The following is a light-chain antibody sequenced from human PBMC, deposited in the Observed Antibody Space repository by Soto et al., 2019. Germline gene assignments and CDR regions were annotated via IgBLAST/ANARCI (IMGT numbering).Light chain of an antibody. V-gene: IGLV2-14*03. CDR3: TSYTTSSTGV. CDR1: SSDVGAYNY. J-gene: IGLJ3*02. Sequence: QSVLTQPASVSGSPGQSITISCIGTSSDVGAYNYVSWCQHHPGKAPKLIIYDVNNRPSGVSNRFSGSKSGNTASLTISGLQADDEAYYYCTSYTTSSTGVFGGGTKLTVL. CDR2: DVN.